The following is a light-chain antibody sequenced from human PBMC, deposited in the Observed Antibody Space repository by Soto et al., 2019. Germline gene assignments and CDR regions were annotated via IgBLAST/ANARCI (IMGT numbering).Light chain of an antibody. V-gene: IGKV1-33*01. CDR2: YAS. CDR3: QQYDNLPLT. CDR1: QDISNY. Sequence: DSQMTQSPSSLSASVGDRVTITCQASQDISNYLNWYQQKPGKAPKLLIYYASNLETGVPSRFSGSGSGTDFTFTISSLQPEDIATYYCQQYDNLPLTFGGGTKVDIK. J-gene: IGKJ4*01.